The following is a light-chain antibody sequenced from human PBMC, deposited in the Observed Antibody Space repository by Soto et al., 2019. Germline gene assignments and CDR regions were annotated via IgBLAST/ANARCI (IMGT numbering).Light chain of an antibody. CDR1: RAISYS. CDR2: GAS. J-gene: IGKJ1*01. Sequence: DIQMTQSPSSVSASVGDRLTITCRASRAISYSLAWYQQTPGKAPKLLLRGASSLHRGVPSRFSGGGAGTEFTLTISSLQTEDFATYYCQQNSAFPRTFGQGTQVDVK. CDR3: QQNSAFPRT. V-gene: IGKV1-12*01.